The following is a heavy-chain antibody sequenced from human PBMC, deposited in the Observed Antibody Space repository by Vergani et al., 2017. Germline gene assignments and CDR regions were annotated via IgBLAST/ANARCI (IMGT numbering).Heavy chain of an antibody. D-gene: IGHD4-11*01. CDR2: ISGSGGST. V-gene: IGHV3-23*01. J-gene: IGHJ4*02. CDR1: GFTFSSYA. CDR3: AKTNSNYEAMGSDIDY. Sequence: EVQLLESGGGLVQPGGSLRLSCAASGFTFSSYAMSWVRQAPGKGVEWVSAISGSGGSTYYADSVKGRFTISRDNSKNTLYLQMNSLRAEDTAVYYCAKTNSNYEAMGSDIDYWGQGTLVTVSS.